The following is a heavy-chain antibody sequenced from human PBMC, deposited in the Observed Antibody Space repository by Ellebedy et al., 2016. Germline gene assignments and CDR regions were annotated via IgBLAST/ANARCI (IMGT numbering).Heavy chain of an antibody. Sequence: GESLKISXAASGFTFSSYSMNWVRQAPGKGLVWVSRINSDGSSTSYADSVKGRFTISRDNAKNTLYLQMNSLRAEDTAVYYCASPNAEDYDSSGELDYWGQGTLVTVSS. D-gene: IGHD3-22*01. J-gene: IGHJ4*02. CDR2: INSDGSST. V-gene: IGHV3-74*01. CDR1: GFTFSSYS. CDR3: ASPNAEDYDSSGELDY.